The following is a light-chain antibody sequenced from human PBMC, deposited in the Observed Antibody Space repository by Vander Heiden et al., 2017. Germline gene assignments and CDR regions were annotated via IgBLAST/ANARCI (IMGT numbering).Light chain of an antibody. CDR2: RVS. CDR1: QSLLYSDGNTY. Sequence: EVVLTQSPLSLPVSLGQPASIPCSSSQSLLYSDGNTYLNWFHQRPGQSPRRLIYRVSNRDSGVPERISGSGSGTEFTLRISRVEAEDVGVYYFMQCLDMVTFGGGTKVEI. CDR3: MQCLDMVT. J-gene: IGKJ4*01. V-gene: IGKV2-30*01.